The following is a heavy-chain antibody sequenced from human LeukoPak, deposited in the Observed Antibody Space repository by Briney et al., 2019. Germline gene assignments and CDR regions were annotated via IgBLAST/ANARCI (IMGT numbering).Heavy chain of an antibody. CDR1: GGTFSSYA. CDR3: VKHGEGGSYFDS. D-gene: IGHD3-16*01. CDR2: IIPIFGIA. V-gene: IGHV1-69*04. Sequence: SVKVSCKASGGTFSSYAISWMRQAPGQGLEWMGRIIPIFGIANYSQKFQGRSTITADKSTSTAYMELSSLRSRDTWFFYWVKHGEGGSYFDSWGPGTLVTVSS. J-gene: IGHJ4*02.